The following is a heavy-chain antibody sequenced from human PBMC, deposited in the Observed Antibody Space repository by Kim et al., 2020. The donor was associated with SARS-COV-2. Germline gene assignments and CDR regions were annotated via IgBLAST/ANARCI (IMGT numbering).Heavy chain of an antibody. J-gene: IGHJ4*02. D-gene: IGHD6-19*01. Sequence: GGSLRLSCAASGFTFSSYWMSWVRQAPGKGLEWVANIKQDGSEKYYVDSVKGRFTISRDNAKNSLYLQMNSLRAEDTAVYYCARDVRGWYFRYFDYWGQGTLVTVSS. CDR1: GFTFSSYW. V-gene: IGHV3-7*03. CDR2: IKQDGSEK. CDR3: ARDVRGWYFRYFDY.